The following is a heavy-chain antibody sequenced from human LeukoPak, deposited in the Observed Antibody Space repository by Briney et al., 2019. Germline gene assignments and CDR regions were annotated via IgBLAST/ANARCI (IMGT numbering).Heavy chain of an antibody. D-gene: IGHD2-2*02. CDR1: GYTFTSYG. CDR3: ARSGDVVVPAAIHNDY. V-gene: IGHV1-18*01. J-gene: IGHJ4*02. CDR2: ISAYNGNT. Sequence: ASVKVSCKASGYTFTSYGISWVRQAPGRGLEWMGWISAYNGNTNYAQKLQGRVTMTTDTSTSTAHMELRSLRSDDTAVYYCARSGDVVVPAAIHNDYWGQGTLVTVSS.